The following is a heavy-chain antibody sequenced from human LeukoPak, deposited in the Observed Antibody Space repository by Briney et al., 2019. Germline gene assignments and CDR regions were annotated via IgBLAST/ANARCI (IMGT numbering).Heavy chain of an antibody. D-gene: IGHD2-21*02. CDR2: FHYTGRT. V-gene: IGHV4-39*01. CDR3: ARHDCGGDCYSRPNYYLDY. J-gene: IGHJ4*02. CDR1: AGSITSTIYY. Sequence: SETLSLTCAVSAGSITSTIYYWGWIRQPPGKGLEWIGTFHYTGRTYYNSSLKSRVTIAVDTSKNQFSLRLSSVAAADTALYYCARHDCGGDCYSRPNYYLDYWGQGTLVTVSS.